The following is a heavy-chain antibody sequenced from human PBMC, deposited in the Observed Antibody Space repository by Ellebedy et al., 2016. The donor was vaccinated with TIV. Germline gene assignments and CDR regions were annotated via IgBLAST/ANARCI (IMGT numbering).Heavy chain of an antibody. D-gene: IGHD1-26*01. Sequence: GESLKISCKGSGYNFTTYWIGWVRQMPGRGLECMGLVYPGDSDTRYSPSFRGQVTISADRSISTAYLQWSSLKASDTAIYYCARHPHLGSYRFDFWGQGTLVTVSS. J-gene: IGHJ4*02. CDR2: VYPGDSDT. CDR3: ARHPHLGSYRFDF. V-gene: IGHV5-51*01. CDR1: GYNFTTYW.